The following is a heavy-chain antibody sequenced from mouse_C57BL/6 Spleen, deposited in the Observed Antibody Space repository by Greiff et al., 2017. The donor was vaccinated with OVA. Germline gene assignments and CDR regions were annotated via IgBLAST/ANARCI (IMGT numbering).Heavy chain of an antibody. Sequence: VQLQQSGPELVKPGASVKISCKASGYTFTDYNMEWVKQSHGKSLEWIGDIDPGSGSTNYNEKVKSKATLTVDTSSNTAYMQLSSLTSEDSAVYYCATIYYGYDGDIDVWGTGTTVTVSS. CDR1: GYTFTDYN. CDR2: IDPGSGST. D-gene: IGHD2-2*01. J-gene: IGHJ1*03. V-gene: IGHV1-83*01. CDR3: ATIYYGYDGDIDV.